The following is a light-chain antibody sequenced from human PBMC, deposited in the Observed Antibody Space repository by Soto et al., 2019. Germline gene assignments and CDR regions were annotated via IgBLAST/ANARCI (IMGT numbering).Light chain of an antibody. CDR2: GAS. CDR1: QSVSSSD. Sequence: IVLTQSPGTLALSPGERATLSCRASQSVSSSDLAWYQQIPGQAPRLLIYGASSRATGIPDRFSGSGYGTEFTLTISGLEPEDSAAYYCQNHGATFGQGTKLDIK. CDR3: QNHGAT. V-gene: IGKV3-20*01. J-gene: IGKJ1*01.